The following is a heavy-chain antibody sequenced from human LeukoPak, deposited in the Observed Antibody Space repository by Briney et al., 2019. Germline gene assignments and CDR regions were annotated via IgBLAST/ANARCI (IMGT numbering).Heavy chain of an antibody. V-gene: IGHV6-1*01. Sequence: PSETLSLTCAVSGGSISSGGYSWNWIRQSPSRGLEWLGRTYYRSKWYNDYAVSVKSRITINPDTSKNQFSLQLNSVTPEDTAVYYCARVSVSVVATIGGFDYWGQGTLVTVSS. CDR1: GGSISSGGYS. D-gene: IGHD5-12*01. CDR2: TYYRSKWYN. J-gene: IGHJ4*02. CDR3: ARVSVSVVATIGGFDY.